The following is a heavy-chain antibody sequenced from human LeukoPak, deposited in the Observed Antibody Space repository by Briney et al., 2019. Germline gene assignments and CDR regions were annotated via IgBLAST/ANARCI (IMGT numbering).Heavy chain of an antibody. Sequence: SETLSLTCAVYGGSFSGYYWSRIRQPPGKGLEWIGEINHSGSTNYNPSLKSRVTISVDTSKNQLSLKLSSVTAADTAVYYCARRTDYDILTGYGPPANYYYYYYGMDVWGQGTTVTVSS. CDR2: INHSGST. CDR1: GGSFSGYY. D-gene: IGHD3-9*01. J-gene: IGHJ6*02. V-gene: IGHV4-34*01. CDR3: ARRTDYDILTGYGPPANYYYYYYGMDV.